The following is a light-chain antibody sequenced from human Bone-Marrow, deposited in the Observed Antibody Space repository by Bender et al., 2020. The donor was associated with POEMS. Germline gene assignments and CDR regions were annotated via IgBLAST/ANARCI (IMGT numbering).Light chain of an antibody. Sequence: QSALTQPASVSGSPGQSITISCTGTSSDVGGYNYVSWYQQHPGKAPKLMIYEVSNRPSGVSNRFSGSKSGNTASLTISGLQAGDEADYYCGAWDNSLNGWVFGGGTKLTVL. V-gene: IGLV2-14*01. CDR2: EVS. CDR3: GAWDNSLNGWV. J-gene: IGLJ3*02. CDR1: SSDVGGYNY.